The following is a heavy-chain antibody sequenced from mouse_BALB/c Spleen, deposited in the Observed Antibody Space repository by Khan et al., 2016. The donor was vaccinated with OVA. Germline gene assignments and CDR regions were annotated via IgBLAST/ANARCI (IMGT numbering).Heavy chain of an antibody. CDR3: ARYGYFAWFAY. D-gene: IGHD1-1*01. V-gene: IGHV14-1*02. CDR1: GFNIKDYY. CDR2: IDPENGET. J-gene: IGHJ3*01. Sequence: EVQLQESGAEIVRPGALVKLSCKGYGFNIKDYYMHWVKQRPEQGLEWIGWIDPENGETVYDPKFQGKANITADTSSNTAYLQLSCLTSEDTAVYYCARYGYFAWFAYWGQGTLVTVSA.